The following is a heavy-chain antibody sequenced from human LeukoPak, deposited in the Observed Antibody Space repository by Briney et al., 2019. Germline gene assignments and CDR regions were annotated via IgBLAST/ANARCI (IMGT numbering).Heavy chain of an antibody. CDR1: GFTFSSYA. D-gene: IGHD4-11*01. Sequence: GRSLRLSCAASGFTFSSYAMQWVRQAPGKGLEWVAVISYDGSNKYYADSVKGRFTISRDNSKNTLYLQMNSLRAEDTAVYYCARDSYTVTTFSSWFDPWGQGTLVTVSS. CDR3: ARDSYTVTTFSSWFDP. CDR2: ISYDGSNK. J-gene: IGHJ5*02. V-gene: IGHV3-30-3*01.